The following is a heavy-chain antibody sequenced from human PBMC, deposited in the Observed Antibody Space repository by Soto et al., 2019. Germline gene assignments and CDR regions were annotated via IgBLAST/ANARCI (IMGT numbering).Heavy chain of an antibody. V-gene: IGHV3-30*04. CDR1: GFTFSSYA. CDR3: ARATLQFDS. J-gene: IGHJ5*01. Sequence: QVQLVESGGGVVQPGTSLRLSCAASGFTFSSYAMHWVRQAPGKGLEWVAVISHDGSNQYYADSLKGRFTISRDNSKNTLYLQMNSLRVEDTAVYYCARATLQFDSWGQGTLVTVSS. CDR2: ISHDGSNQ.